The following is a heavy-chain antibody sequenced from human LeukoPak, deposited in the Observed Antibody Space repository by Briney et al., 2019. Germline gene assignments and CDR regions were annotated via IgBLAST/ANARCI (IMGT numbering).Heavy chain of an antibody. Sequence: SETLSLTCAVYGGSFSGYYWSWIRQPAGKGLEWIGEINHSGSTNYNPSLKGRVTISVDTSKNQFSLKLSSVTAADTAVYYCARGGGYCSSTSCYRPSYYMDVWGKGTTVTVSS. CDR1: GGSFSGYY. CDR3: ARGGGYCSSTSCYRPSYYMDV. CDR2: INHSGST. J-gene: IGHJ6*03. D-gene: IGHD2-2*02. V-gene: IGHV4-34*01.